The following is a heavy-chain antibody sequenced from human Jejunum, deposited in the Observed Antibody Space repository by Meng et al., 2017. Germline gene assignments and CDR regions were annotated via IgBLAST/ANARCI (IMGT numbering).Heavy chain of an antibody. Sequence: DAGPGLVKPSGTSSLTCAVSGGSIRDSNWWSWVRQPPGKGLEWIGEIYHTGSTNYNPSIKSRVTMSLDKSKNQFFLDLTSVTAADTAVYYCARDLLGPAIAASGYFDPWGQGTLVTVSS. CDR1: GGSIRDSNW. CDR2: IYHTGST. CDR3: ARDLLGPAIAASGYFDP. D-gene: IGHD5-12*01. V-gene: IGHV4-4*02. J-gene: IGHJ5*02.